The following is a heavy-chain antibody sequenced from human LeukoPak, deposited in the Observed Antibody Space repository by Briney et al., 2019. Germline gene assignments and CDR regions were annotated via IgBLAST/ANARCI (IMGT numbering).Heavy chain of an antibody. V-gene: IGHV4-31*03. CDR2: ISYRGTT. Sequence: SQTLSLTCTVFGDSLNSGSYYWSWIRQHSERGLEWIGYISYRGTTFYNPSLKSRVSISGDTSKTQFSLSINSVTAADTAVYYCARMPRGVAVVTPYYFDSWGQGTLVTVSS. CDR3: ARMPRGVAVVTPYYFDS. CDR1: GDSLNSGSYY. D-gene: IGHD2-21*02. J-gene: IGHJ4*02.